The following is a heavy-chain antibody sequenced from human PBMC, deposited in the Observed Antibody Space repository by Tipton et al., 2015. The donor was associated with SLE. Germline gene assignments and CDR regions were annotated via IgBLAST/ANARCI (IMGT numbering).Heavy chain of an antibody. CDR3: ARDRVSTVNDYYYGMDV. CDR2: ISSSSSYI. J-gene: IGHJ6*04. CDR1: GFTFSSYW. V-gene: IGHV3-21*01. D-gene: IGHD4-17*01. Sequence: SLRLSCAASGFTFSSYWMNWVRQAPGKGLEWVSSISSSSSYIYYADSVKGRFTISRDNAKNSLYLQMNSLRAEDTAVYYCARDRVSTVNDYYYGMDVWGKGTTVTVSS.